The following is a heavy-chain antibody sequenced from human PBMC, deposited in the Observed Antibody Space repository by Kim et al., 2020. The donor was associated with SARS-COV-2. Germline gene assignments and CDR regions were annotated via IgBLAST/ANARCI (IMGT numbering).Heavy chain of an antibody. CDR3: AGDVRTSRYRRGWYNYYYYMDV. D-gene: IGHD6-19*01. V-gene: IGHV7-4-1*02. CDR2: INSNTGNS. Sequence: ASVKDSCKASGYTFTSYAMNWVRQAPGQGLEWMGWINSNTGNSTYAQGFTGRFVYSLDTAGRTAYLQISSLKAEDTAVYYCAGDVRTSRYRRGWYNYYYYMDVWGKGTTVTVSS. CDR1: GYTFTSYA. J-gene: IGHJ6*03.